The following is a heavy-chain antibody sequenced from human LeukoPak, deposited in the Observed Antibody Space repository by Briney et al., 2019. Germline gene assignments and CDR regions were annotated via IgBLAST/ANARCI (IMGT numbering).Heavy chain of an antibody. J-gene: IGHJ4*02. Sequence: GGSLRLSCAASGFAFSSYWMLWVRQGPGKGLEWVARINGDGTYTNYADSVKGRFTISRDNTKNTLYLQMNSLRVEDTAVYYCARDLSLSFDYWGRGTLVTVSS. V-gene: IGHV3-74*01. CDR3: ARDLSLSFDY. CDR1: GFAFSSYW. CDR2: INGDGTYT.